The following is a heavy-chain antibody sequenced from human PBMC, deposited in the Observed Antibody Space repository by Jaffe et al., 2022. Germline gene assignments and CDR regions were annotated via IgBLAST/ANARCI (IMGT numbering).Heavy chain of an antibody. Sequence: QVQLVQSGAEVKKPGASVKVSCKASGYTFTSYAMHWVRQAPGQRLEWMGWINAGNGNTKYSQKFQGRVTITRDTSASTAYMELSSLRSEDTAVYYCASGLLWFRELNPGFDYWGQGTLVTVSS. V-gene: IGHV1-3*01. D-gene: IGHD3-10*01. CDR3: ASGLLWFRELNPGFDY. CDR2: INAGNGNT. CDR1: GYTFTSYA. J-gene: IGHJ4*02.